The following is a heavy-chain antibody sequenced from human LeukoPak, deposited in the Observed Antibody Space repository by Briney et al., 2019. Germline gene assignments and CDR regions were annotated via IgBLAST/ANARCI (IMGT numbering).Heavy chain of an antibody. J-gene: IGHJ6*02. CDR3: AREIISGWYSSPRGYYYYGMDV. D-gene: IGHD6-19*01. CDR1: GYTFTRYA. Sequence: GASVKVSCKASGYTFTRYAMNWVRQAPGQGLEWMGWINTNTGNPTYAQGFTGRFVFSLDTSVSTAYLQISSLKAEDTAVYYCAREIISGWYSSPRGYYYYGMDVWGQGTTVTVSS. V-gene: IGHV7-4-1*02. CDR2: INTNTGNP.